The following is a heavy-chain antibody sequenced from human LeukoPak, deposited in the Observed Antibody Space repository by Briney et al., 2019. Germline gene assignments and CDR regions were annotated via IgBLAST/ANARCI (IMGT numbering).Heavy chain of an antibody. CDR3: ARDGGGDAFDI. Sequence: GGSLRLSCAASGFTFSDYYMSWIRQAPGKGLECVSYISSSSTYTNYADSVKGRFTISRDNAKNSLYLQMNSLRAEDTAVYYCARDGGGDAFDIWGQGTMVTVSS. CDR1: GFTFSDYY. CDR2: ISSSSTYT. D-gene: IGHD3-16*01. J-gene: IGHJ3*02. V-gene: IGHV3-11*05.